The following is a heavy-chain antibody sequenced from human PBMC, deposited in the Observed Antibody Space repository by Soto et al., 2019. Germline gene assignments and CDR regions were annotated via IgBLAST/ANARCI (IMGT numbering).Heavy chain of an antibody. J-gene: IGHJ4*02. CDR2: IIPILGIG. CDR3: ARDPGIALPGTTHNNDY. V-gene: IGHV1-69*08. D-gene: IGHD6-19*01. Sequence: QVQLVQSGAEVKKPGSSVKVSCEASGGTFSSYTISWVRQAPGQGLEWMGRIIPILGIGNYAQKFHGRATNNADKSTSTAYMQQSSLRSEDTAMYYCARDPGIALPGTTHNNDYRGQGTLVTVSS. CDR1: GGTFSSYT.